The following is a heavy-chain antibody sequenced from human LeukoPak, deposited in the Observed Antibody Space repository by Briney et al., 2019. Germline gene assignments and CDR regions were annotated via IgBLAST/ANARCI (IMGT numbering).Heavy chain of an antibody. Sequence: HWASVKVSCKASGYTFTGYCMHWVRQAPGQGLEWMGWINPNSGGTNYAQKFQGRVTMTRDTSISTAYMELSRLRSDDTAVYYCAREGGSGVVVILITHWGQGTLVTVSS. CDR2: INPNSGGT. CDR3: AREGGSGVVVILITH. CDR1: GYTFTGYC. J-gene: IGHJ4*02. D-gene: IGHD3-22*01. V-gene: IGHV1-2*02.